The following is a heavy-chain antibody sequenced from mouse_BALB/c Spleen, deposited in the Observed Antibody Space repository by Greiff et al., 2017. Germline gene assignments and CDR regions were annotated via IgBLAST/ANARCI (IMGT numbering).Heavy chain of an antibody. J-gene: IGHJ2*01. Sequence: EVKLQESGAELVKPGASVKLSCTASGFNIKDTYMHWVKQRPEQGLEWIGRIDPANGNTKYDPKFQGKATITADTSSNTAYLQLSSLTSEDTAVYYCARRYYGYDDYWGQGTTLTVSS. CDR2: IDPANGNT. CDR3: ARRYYGYDDY. CDR1: GFNIKDTY. V-gene: IGHV14-3*02. D-gene: IGHD2-2*01.